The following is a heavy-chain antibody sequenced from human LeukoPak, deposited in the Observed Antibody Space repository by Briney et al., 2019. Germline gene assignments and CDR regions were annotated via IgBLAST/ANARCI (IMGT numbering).Heavy chain of an antibody. CDR2: VYYSGTT. J-gene: IGHJ4*02. Sequence: SETLSLTCTVSGGSISSYSWSWIRQPPGKRLEWIGYVYYSGTTNYNPSLRSRVTISVDTSKNQFSLKLNSVTAADTAVYYCTREEYGDYASYWGQGTLVTVAS. CDR3: TREEYGDYASY. CDR1: GGSISSYS. V-gene: IGHV4-59*01. D-gene: IGHD4-17*01.